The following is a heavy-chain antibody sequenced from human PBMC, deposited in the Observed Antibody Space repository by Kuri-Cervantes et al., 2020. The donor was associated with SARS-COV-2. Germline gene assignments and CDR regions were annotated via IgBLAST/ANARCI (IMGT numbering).Heavy chain of an antibody. V-gene: IGHV4-34*01. Sequence: SETLSLTCAVYGGSFSGYCWSWIRQPPGKGLEWIGEINHSGSTNYNPSPKSRVTISVDTSKNQFSLKLSSVTAADTAVYYCARTNRGRYYYYYGMDVWGQGTTVTVSS. CDR1: GGSFSGYC. D-gene: IGHD3-10*01. CDR2: INHSGST. J-gene: IGHJ6*02. CDR3: ARTNRGRYYYYYGMDV.